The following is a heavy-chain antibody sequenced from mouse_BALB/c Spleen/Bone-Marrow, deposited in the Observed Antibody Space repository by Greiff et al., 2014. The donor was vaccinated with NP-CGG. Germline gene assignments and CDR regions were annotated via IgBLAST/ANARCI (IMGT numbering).Heavy chain of an antibody. D-gene: IGHD2-4*01. Sequence: QGQLQQSGAELVKPGAAVKRKRKGEGETVTEYIIHWVKQRSGQGLEWIGWFYPGSGSIKYNEKFKDKATLTADKSSSTVYMELSRLTSEDAAVYFCARHEDRDYDGFAYWGQGTLVTVSA. CDR2: FYPGSGSI. CDR3: ARHEDRDYDGFAY. V-gene: IGHV1-62-2*01. J-gene: IGHJ3*01. CDR1: GETVTEYI.